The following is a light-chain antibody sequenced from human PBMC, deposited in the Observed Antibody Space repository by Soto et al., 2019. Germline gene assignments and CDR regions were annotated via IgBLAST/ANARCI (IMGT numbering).Light chain of an antibody. Sequence: IQMTQSPSSLSASVGDRVTITCRASQSISSYLNWYQQKPGKAPKLLIYAASSLQSGVPSRFSGSGSGTDFTLTISSLQPEDFATYYCQQSYSTLRQFGPGPKVDIK. CDR3: QQSYSTLRQ. V-gene: IGKV1-39*01. CDR2: AAS. CDR1: QSISSY. J-gene: IGKJ1*01.